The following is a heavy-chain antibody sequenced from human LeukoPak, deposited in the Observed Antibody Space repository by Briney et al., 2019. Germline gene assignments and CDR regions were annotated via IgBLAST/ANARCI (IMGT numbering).Heavy chain of an antibody. CDR1: GGSLSGSF. J-gene: IGHJ5*02. D-gene: IGHD5-24*01. Sequence: SETLSLTCAVSGGSLSGSFWSWIRQPRGKGLEWIGEINHSGYTNYKPSLESRVAISVDTSKNQLSLNLTSVTAADTAFYYCAKTRAGYIVAWGQGSLVTVSS. CDR3: AKTRAGYIVA. CDR2: INHSGYT. V-gene: IGHV4-34*01.